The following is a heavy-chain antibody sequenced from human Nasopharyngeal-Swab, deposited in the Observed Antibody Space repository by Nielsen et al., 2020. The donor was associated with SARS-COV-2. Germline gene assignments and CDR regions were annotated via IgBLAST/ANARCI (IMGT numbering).Heavy chain of an antibody. CDR3: AGIWFGELGYYYMDV. CDR2: IYYSGST. V-gene: IGHV4-30-4*01. J-gene: IGHJ6*03. Sequence: RQAPGKGLEWIGYIYYSGSTYYNPSLKSRVTISVDTSKNQFSLKLSSVTVADTAVYYCAGIWFGELGYYYMDVWGKGTTVTVSS. D-gene: IGHD3-10*01.